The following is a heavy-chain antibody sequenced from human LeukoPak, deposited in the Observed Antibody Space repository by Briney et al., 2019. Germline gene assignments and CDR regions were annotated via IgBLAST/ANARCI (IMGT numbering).Heavy chain of an antibody. D-gene: IGHD5-18*01. V-gene: IGHV3-7*01. CDR2: IKQDGSEK. CDR1: GFTFSSYG. Sequence: GGSLRLSCAASGFTFSSYGMHWVRQAPGKGLEWVANIKQDGSEKYYVDSVKGRFTISRDNAKTSLYLQMISLRAEDTAVYYCARHLSGVTGYTYGRGIDYWGQGTLVTVSS. CDR3: ARHLSGVTGYTYGRGIDY. J-gene: IGHJ4*02.